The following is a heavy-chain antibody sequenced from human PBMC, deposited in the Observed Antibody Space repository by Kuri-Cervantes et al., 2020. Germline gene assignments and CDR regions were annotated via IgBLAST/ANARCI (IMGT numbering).Heavy chain of an antibody. J-gene: IGHJ4*02. CDR1: GYTFTGYY. Sequence: ASVKVSCKASGYTFTGYYMHWVRQAPGQGLEWMGWINPNSGGTNYAQKFQGRVTMTRDTSISPAYMELSRLRSDDTAVYYCARDPYYYDSSGYYYRPPFDYWGQGTLVTVSS. CDR3: ARDPYYYDSSGYYYRPPFDY. V-gene: IGHV1-2*02. D-gene: IGHD3-22*01. CDR2: INPNSGGT.